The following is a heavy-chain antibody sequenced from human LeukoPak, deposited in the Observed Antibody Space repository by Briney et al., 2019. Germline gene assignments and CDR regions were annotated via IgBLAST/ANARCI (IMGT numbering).Heavy chain of an antibody. CDR2: INSDRSST. V-gene: IGHV3-74*01. Sequence: GGSLRLSCAASGFTFSSYWMHWVRQAPGKGLVWVSRINSDRSSTSYADSVKGRFTISRDNAKNTLYLQMNSLRAEDTAVYYCASTYYYGSGSYYIYYYGMDVWGKGTTVTVSS. J-gene: IGHJ6*04. CDR3: ASTYYYGSGSYYIYYYGMDV. CDR1: GFTFSSYW. D-gene: IGHD3-10*01.